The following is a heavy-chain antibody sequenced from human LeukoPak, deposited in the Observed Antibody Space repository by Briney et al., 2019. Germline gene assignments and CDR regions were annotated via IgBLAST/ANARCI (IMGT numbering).Heavy chain of an antibody. V-gene: IGHV3-23*01. CDR2: ISGSGGST. CDR1: GFTFSSYA. Sequence: PGGSLRLSCAASGFTFSSYAMSWVRQAPGKGLEWVSAISGSGGSTYYADSVRGRFTISRDNSKNTLYLQMNSLRAEDTAVYYCAQVRGYSSGSLRYYFDYWGQGTLVTVSS. CDR3: AQVRGYSSGSLRYYFDY. D-gene: IGHD6-19*01. J-gene: IGHJ4*02.